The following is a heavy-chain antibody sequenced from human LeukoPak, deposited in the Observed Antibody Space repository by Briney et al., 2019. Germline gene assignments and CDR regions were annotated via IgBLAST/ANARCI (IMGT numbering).Heavy chain of an antibody. V-gene: IGHV3-23*01. J-gene: IGHJ4*02. Sequence: GGSLRLSCAASGFTFSSYAMSWVRQAPGKGLEWVPAISGSGGSTYYADSVKGRFTISRDNSKNTLYLQMNSLRAEDTAVYYCTKNHERGYRGFSPDSDFDYWGQGTPVTVSS. CDR1: GFTFSSYA. CDR3: TKNHERGYRGFSPDSDFDY. D-gene: IGHD5-12*01. CDR2: ISGSGGST.